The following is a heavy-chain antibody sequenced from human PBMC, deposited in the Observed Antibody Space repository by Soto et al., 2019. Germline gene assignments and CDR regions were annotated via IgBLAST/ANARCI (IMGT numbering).Heavy chain of an antibody. CDR1: GGTFSSYA. Sequence: ASVKVSCKASGGTFSSYAISWVRQAPGQGLEWMGGIIPIFGTANYAQKFQGRVTITADESTSTAYMELSSLRPEDTAVYYCARYTGYMASSGGPMYYFDYWGQGTLVTVS. V-gene: IGHV1-69*13. D-gene: IGHD2-15*01. J-gene: IGHJ4*02. CDR3: ARYTGYMASSGGPMYYFDY. CDR2: IIPIFGTA.